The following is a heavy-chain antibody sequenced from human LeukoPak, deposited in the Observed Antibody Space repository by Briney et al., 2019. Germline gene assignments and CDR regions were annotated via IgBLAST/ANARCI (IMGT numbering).Heavy chain of an antibody. Sequence: PSETLSLTCTVSGGSLRSSYYYWGWIRQPPGKGLEWIGSIYDSGSTYYNPSLKSRVTISVDTSKNQFSLKLNSVTAADTAVYYCARGSYDFWSGYYRGTGRYYFDYWGQGTLVTVSS. V-gene: IGHV4-39*01. CDR2: IYDSGST. CDR1: GGSLRSSYYY. CDR3: ARGSYDFWSGYYRGTGRYYFDY. D-gene: IGHD3-3*01. J-gene: IGHJ4*02.